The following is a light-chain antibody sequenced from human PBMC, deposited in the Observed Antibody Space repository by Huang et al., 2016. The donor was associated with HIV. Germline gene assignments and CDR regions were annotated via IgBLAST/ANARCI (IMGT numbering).Light chain of an antibody. CDR2: DAS. J-gene: IGKJ1*01. CDR3: QQYDTLPWT. Sequence: DIQMTQSPSSLSASLGDKVTITCQASLDINNYLNWYQQKPGEAPKLLIYDASNRETGVPSRFSGSRSGTHFTFTVSSLQPEDVATYHCQQYDTLPWTFGQGTTVEI. CDR1: LDINNY. V-gene: IGKV1-33*01.